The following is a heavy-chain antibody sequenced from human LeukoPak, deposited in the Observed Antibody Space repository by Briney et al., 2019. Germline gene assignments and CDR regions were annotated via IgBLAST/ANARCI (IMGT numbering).Heavy chain of an antibody. D-gene: IGHD6-19*01. V-gene: IGHV1-2*02. J-gene: IGHJ4*02. Sequence: EASLKVSCEASGYTFTGYYMHWVRHAPEQGLWWMGWINPNSVGTNNAQTFQGRVTITPDTTITTAYMELSRLRSDDAAVYYCAREEGSGSYDSWGQGTRPTVSS. CDR2: INPNSVGT. CDR3: AREEGSGSYDS. CDR1: GYTFTGYY.